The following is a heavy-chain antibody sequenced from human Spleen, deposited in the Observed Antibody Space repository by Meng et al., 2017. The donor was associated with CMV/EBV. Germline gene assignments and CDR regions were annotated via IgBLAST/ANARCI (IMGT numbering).Heavy chain of an antibody. Sequence: SETLSLTCTVSGYSVSSGYYWSWIRQPPGKGLEWIGEINHSGSTNYNPSLKSRVTISVDTSKNQFSLKLSSVTAADTAVYYCARAGGYCSSTSCYARGWYYYYGMDVWGQGTTVTVSS. V-gene: IGHV4-34*01. D-gene: IGHD2-2*01. CDR2: INHSGST. CDR1: GYSVSSGYY. J-gene: IGHJ6*02. CDR3: ARAGGYCSSTSCYARGWYYYYGMDV.